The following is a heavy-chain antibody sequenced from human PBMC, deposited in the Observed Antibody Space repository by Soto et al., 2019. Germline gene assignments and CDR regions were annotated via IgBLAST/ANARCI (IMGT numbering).Heavy chain of an antibody. CDR3: ATVFGGRNAFDI. J-gene: IGHJ3*02. CDR2: IDPSDSYT. V-gene: IGHV5-10-1*01. Sequence: PGESLKISCKGSGYTFTDYWIGWVRQMPGKGLEWMGRIDPSDSYTNYSPSFQGHVTISADKSISTAYLQWSSLKASDTAMYYCATVFGGRNAFDIWGQGTMVTVSS. D-gene: IGHD3-10*01. CDR1: GYTFTDYW.